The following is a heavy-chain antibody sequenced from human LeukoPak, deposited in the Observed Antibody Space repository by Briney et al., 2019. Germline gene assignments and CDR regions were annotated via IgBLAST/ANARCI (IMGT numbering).Heavy chain of an antibody. CDR2: IWYDGSNK. D-gene: IGHD5-18*01. V-gene: IGHV3-33*01. CDR1: GFTFSSYG. J-gene: IGHJ4*02. Sequence: GGSLRPSCAASGFTFSSYGMHGVRQAPGKGLEWGAVIWYDGSNKYYADSVKGRFTISRDNSKNTLYLQMNSLRAEDTAVYYCARDRRYSYGSGFDYWGQGTLVTVSS. CDR3: ARDRRYSYGSGFDY.